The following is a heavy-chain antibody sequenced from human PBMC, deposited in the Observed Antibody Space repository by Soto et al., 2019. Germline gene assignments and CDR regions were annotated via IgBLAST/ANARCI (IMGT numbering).Heavy chain of an antibody. D-gene: IGHD5-12*01. CDR3: ARSGYRVTNHN. J-gene: IGHJ4*02. Sequence: EGQLVESGGGLVKPGGSLRLSCEASGFTFSSYSMNWVRQAPGKGLEWVSSISPSSTYIYYADSVKGRFTVSRDNAKNSLYLQMNSLTAEDTAVYYCARSGYRVTNHNWGQGTLVTVSS. CDR2: ISPSSTYI. CDR1: GFTFSSYS. V-gene: IGHV3-21*01.